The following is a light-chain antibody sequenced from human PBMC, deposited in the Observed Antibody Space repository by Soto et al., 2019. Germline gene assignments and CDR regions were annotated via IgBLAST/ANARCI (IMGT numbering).Light chain of an antibody. J-gene: IGKJ4*01. CDR2: RTS. Sequence: EIVMTQSRSTLSVSPGERATLSCRVSQSISSNLAWYQQKPVQAPRLLMFRTSSRATGFPARFSGSGSGTEFNLTISSLQSEDFGVYYCQQYNNWPRATFGGGTKVDIK. V-gene: IGKV3-15*01. CDR1: QSISSN. CDR3: QQYNNWPRAT.